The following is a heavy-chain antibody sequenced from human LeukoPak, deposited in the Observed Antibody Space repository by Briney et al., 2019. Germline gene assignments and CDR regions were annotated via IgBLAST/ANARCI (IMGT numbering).Heavy chain of an antibody. CDR3: ARDRRGAYGDYATSY. J-gene: IGHJ4*02. D-gene: IGHD4-17*01. V-gene: IGHV1-2*02. Sequence: ASVKVSCKASGYTFTGYYMHWVRQAPGQGLEWMGWINPNSGATNYAQKFQGRVTMTRDTSISTAYMELSRLRSDDTAVYYCARDRRGAYGDYATSYWGQGTLVTVSS. CDR1: GYTFTGYY. CDR2: INPNSGAT.